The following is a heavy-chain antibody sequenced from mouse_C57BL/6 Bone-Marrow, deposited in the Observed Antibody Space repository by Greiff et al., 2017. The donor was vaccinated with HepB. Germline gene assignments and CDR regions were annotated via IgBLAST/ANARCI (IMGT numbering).Heavy chain of an antibody. D-gene: IGHD1-1*01. J-gene: IGHJ4*01. CDR2: ISNGGGST. CDR3: ARPTVVASMDY. Sequence: EVNVVESGGGLVQPGGSLKLSCAASGFTFSDYYMYWVRQTPEKRLEWVAYISNGGGSTYYPDTVKGRFTISRDNAKNTLYLQMSRLKSEDTAMYYCARPTVVASMDYWGQGTSVTVSS. V-gene: IGHV5-12*01. CDR1: GFTFSDYY.